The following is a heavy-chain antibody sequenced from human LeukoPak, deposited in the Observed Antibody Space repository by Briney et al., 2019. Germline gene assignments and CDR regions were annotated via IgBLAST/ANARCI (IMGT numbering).Heavy chain of an antibody. D-gene: IGHD5-24*01. J-gene: IGHJ4*02. V-gene: IGHV4-30-2*01. CDR1: GGSISNGGYY. CDR2: IFHGENT. CDR3: AIDGSPGSY. Sequence: PSQTLSLTCTVSGGSISNGGYYWSWIRQPPGKGLEWIGYIFHGENTNYNPSLKSRVTISLDTSKNQFSLKLSSVTAADTAIYYCAIDGSPGSYWGQGTLVTVSS.